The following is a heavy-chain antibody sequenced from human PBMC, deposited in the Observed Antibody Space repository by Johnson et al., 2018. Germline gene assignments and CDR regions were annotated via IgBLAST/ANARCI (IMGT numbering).Heavy chain of an antibody. CDR2: ISYDGSNK. CDR3: ARDKPYDGRSGLHRRGAFDI. J-gene: IGHJ3*02. CDR1: GFTFSSYS. Sequence: QVQLVESGGGLVKPGGSLRLSCAASGFTFSSYSMNWVRQAPGKGLEWVAVISYDGSNKYYADSVKGRFTISRDNSKNTLYLQRNSLRAEDTAGYYCARDKPYDGRSGLHRRGAFDIWGQGTMVTVSS. V-gene: IGHV3-30*03. D-gene: IGHD3-22*01.